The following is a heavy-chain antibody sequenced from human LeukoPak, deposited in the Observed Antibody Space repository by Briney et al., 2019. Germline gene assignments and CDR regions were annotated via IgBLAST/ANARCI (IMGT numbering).Heavy chain of an antibody. V-gene: IGHV1-69*04. CDR1: GDIFSSFA. Sequence: LVKISCKASGDIFSSFAISWVRQAPGQGLEWMGRIIPTIDITNYAQKFQDRVTITADKSTNTAYMELSSLTSEDTAMYYCARDLSIRFGQLTHEPLDYWGQGTLVTVSS. CDR2: IIPTIDIT. CDR3: ARDLSIRFGQLTHEPLDY. J-gene: IGHJ4*02. D-gene: IGHD3-10*01.